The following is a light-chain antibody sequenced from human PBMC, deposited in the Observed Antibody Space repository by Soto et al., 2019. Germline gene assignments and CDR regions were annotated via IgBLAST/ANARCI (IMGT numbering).Light chain of an antibody. V-gene: IGLV2-14*01. J-gene: IGLJ2*01. CDR3: SSYTSSSTVV. CDR1: SSDVGGYNY. CDR2: DVS. Sequence: QSALTQPASVSGSPGQSITISCTGTSSDVGGYNYVSWYQQHPGKAPKLMIYDVSNRPSGVSNRFSCSKSGNTASLTISGLQAEDEADYYCSSYTSSSTVVFGGGTKLTV.